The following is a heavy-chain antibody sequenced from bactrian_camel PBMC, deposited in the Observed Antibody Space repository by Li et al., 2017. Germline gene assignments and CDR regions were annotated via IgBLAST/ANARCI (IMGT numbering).Heavy chain of an antibody. Sequence: HVQLVESGGGSVQAGGSLRLLCAASGYNYDRYYVGWFRQAPGAEREGVAAIEAIGSTMYADSVKGRFTISLDTAKTTLYLQMINLKPEDTAMYYCASMNDGVWVSAIQALSRPAEFGYWGQGTQVTVS. D-gene: IGHD3*01. CDR3: ASMNDGVWVSAIQALSRPAEFGY. CDR2: IEAIGST. V-gene: IGHV3S55*01. J-gene: IGHJ6*01. CDR1: GYNYDRYY.